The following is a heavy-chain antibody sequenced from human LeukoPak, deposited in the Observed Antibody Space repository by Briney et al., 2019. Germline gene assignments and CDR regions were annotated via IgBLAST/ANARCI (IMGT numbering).Heavy chain of an antibody. CDR1: GFNFGYFP. Sequence: GGSLRLSCTGSGFNFGYFPMSWSRPAPGKGLEWVAFIRNKDYGETTEYAASVKGRFSISRDDSESIAYLQMSSLKAEDTAVYYCSRALRLSGDAFDIWGQGTMVTVSS. CDR2: IRNKDYGETT. CDR3: SRALRLSGDAFDI. V-gene: IGHV3-49*03. J-gene: IGHJ3*02.